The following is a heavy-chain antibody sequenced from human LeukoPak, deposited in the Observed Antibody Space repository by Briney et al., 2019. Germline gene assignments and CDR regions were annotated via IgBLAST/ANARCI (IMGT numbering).Heavy chain of an antibody. Sequence: SQSLSLTCTVSGSSISSGGYYWSWTRHHPGKGLGWIGYIYYSGSTYYNPSLKSRVTMSVDTSENQFSLKLNSVTAADTAVYYCATTVGSYFDYWSQGTLVTVSS. CDR1: GSSISSGGYY. CDR3: ATTVGSYFDY. J-gene: IGHJ4*02. D-gene: IGHD3-16*01. CDR2: IYYSGST. V-gene: IGHV4-31*03.